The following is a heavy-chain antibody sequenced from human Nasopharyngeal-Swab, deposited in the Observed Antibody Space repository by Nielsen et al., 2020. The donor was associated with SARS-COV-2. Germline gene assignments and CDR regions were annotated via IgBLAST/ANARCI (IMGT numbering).Heavy chain of an antibody. V-gene: IGHV4-34*01. Sequence: SETLSLTCAVYGGSFSGSYWSWIRQPQGKGLEWIGEIIHSGSTNYNPSLKSRVTISVDTSKNQFSLKLSSVTAADTAVYYCARGYYDSSGYYFEYFDYWGQGTLVTVSS. CDR3: ARGYYDSSGYYFEYFDY. D-gene: IGHD3-22*01. CDR2: IIHSGST. J-gene: IGHJ4*02. CDR1: GGSFSGSY.